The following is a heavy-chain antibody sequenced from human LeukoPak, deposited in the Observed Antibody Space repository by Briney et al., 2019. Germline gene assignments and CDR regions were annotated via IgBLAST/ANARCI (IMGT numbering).Heavy chain of an antibody. D-gene: IGHD3-22*01. J-gene: IGHJ5*02. CDR3: ARVAGGGYRGYWFDP. V-gene: IGHV4-30-4*07. Sequence: SETLSLTCAVSGVSISSGGYSWSWIRQPPGKGLECIGFIYYRGSTYYNPSLKSRVTISVDTSKNQFSLKLSSVTAADTAVYYCARVAGGGYRGYWFDPWGQGTLVTVSS. CDR1: GVSISSGGYS. CDR2: IYYRGST.